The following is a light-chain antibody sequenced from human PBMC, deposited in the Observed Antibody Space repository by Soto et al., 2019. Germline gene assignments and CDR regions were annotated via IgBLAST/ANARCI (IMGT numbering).Light chain of an antibody. CDR1: SSDVGGYNY. V-gene: IGLV2-14*03. Sequence: QSVLTQPASVSGSPGQSITISCTGTSSDVGGYNYVSWYQQHPGKAPKLMIYDVINRPSGVSNRLSGSKSGNTASLTISGLQAEDEADYYCSSYTSSTSWVFGGGTKLTVL. J-gene: IGLJ3*02. CDR2: DVI. CDR3: SSYTSSTSWV.